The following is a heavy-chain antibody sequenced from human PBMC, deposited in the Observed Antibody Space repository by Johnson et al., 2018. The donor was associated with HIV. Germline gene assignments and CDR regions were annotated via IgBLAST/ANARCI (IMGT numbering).Heavy chain of an antibody. D-gene: IGHD6-19*01. CDR3: VRPFQWLDAFDI. Sequence: VQLVESGGNLVQPGGSLRLSCAASGFTLTTHWMHWVRQAPGKGLVWVSRINRDGSTTDYADSVTGRFTISRDNSKNTLYLQMNSLRAEDTAVYYYVRPFQWLDAFDIWGQGTMVTVSS. CDR1: GFTLTTHW. CDR2: INRDGSTT. J-gene: IGHJ3*02. V-gene: IGHV3-74*02.